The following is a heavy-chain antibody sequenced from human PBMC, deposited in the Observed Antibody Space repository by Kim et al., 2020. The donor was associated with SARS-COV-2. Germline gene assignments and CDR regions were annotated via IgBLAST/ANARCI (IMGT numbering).Heavy chain of an antibody. J-gene: IGHJ3*02. CDR1: GYTFTTYA. CDR3: ARDIHGGAFDI. CDR2: INMHTGNR. D-gene: IGHD3-16*01. Sequence: ASVKVSCKASGYTFTTYAVNWVRQAPGQGLEWMGWINMHTGNRTYAQGFTGRFVFSLDTSVSTAYLQISSLEAEDTAVFYCARDIHGGAFDIWGQGTMVTVSS. V-gene: IGHV7-4-1*02.